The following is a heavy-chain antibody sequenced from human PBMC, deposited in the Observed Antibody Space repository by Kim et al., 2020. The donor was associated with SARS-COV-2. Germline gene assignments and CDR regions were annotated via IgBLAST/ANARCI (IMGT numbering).Heavy chain of an antibody. D-gene: IGHD2-2*01. V-gene: IGHV3-30*03. CDR1: GFTFSRYG. Sequence: GGSLRLSCAASGFTFSRYGMHWVRQAPGKGLEWVAVISYDGSNKYYADSVKGRFTISRDNSKNTLYVQMNSVRAEDTAVYFGARDPASIVVIPTAMDYWG. CDR2: ISYDGSNK. CDR3: ARDPASIVVIPTAMDY. J-gene: IGHJ4*01.